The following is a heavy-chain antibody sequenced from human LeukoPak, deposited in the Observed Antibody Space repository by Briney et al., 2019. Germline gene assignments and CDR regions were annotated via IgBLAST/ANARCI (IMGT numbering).Heavy chain of an antibody. CDR2: ISDSGGST. CDR3: ARPIVVVVAATPAVDY. D-gene: IGHD2-15*01. CDR1: GFTFSSYA. Sequence: GGSLRLSCAASGFTFSSYAMSWVRQAPGKELEWVSAISDSGGSTYYADSVKGRFTISRDDSKNTLYLQMNSLRAEDTAVYYCARPIVVVVAATPAVDYWGQGTLVTVSS. J-gene: IGHJ4*02. V-gene: IGHV3-23*01.